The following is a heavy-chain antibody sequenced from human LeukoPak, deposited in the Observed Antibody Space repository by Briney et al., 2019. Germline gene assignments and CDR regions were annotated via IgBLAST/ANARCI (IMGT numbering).Heavy chain of an antibody. J-gene: IGHJ4*02. V-gene: IGHV5-51*01. D-gene: IGHD4-17*01. CDR2: ISPGDSDT. CDR1: GYSFTRHW. Sequence: GESLKISCEGSGYSFTRHWIAWVRQMPGKGLELMGIISPGDSDTRYSPSFQGQVTISADKSIITAYLQWRSLRASDTAIYYCARSRNDDGDSDLDYWGQGTLVTVSS. CDR3: ARSRNDDGDSDLDY.